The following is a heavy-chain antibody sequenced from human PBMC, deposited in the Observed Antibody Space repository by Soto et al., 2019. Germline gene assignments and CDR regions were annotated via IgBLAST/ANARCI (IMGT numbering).Heavy chain of an antibody. J-gene: IGHJ4*02. CDR3: AKGKANTVFGVDTLFDY. CDR1: TCIVGRYG. Sequence: SCAPSTCIVGRYGITLVRQSPGKGLEWVSTISGNGGYTYYSDDVRGRFTISRDNSKKTLYLQMDSLRADETAVFYCAKGKANTVFGVDTLFDYWGQGSQVTVSS. CDR2: ISGNGGYT. D-gene: IGHD3-3*01. V-gene: IGHV3-23*01.